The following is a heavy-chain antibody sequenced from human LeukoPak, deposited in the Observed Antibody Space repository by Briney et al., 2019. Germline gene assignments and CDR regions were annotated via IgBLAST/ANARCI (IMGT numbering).Heavy chain of an antibody. CDR1: GFTFSSYA. Sequence: PGGSLRLSCAASGFTFSSYAMSWVRQAPGKGLEWVSAISGSGGSTYYADSVKGRFTISRDNSKNTLYLQMNSLRAEDTAVYYCAKDSSSWYSPHLDYWGQGTLVTVSS. D-gene: IGHD6-13*01. CDR3: AKDSSSWYSPHLDY. CDR2: ISGSGGST. V-gene: IGHV3-23*01. J-gene: IGHJ4*02.